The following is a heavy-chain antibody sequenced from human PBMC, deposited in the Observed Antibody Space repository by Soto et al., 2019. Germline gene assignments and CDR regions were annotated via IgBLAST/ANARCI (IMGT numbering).Heavy chain of an antibody. CDR1: GFTFDDYA. J-gene: IGHJ4*02. V-gene: IGHV3-9*01. Sequence: EVQLVESGGGLVQPGRSLRLSCAASGFTFDDYAMHWVRQAPGKGLEWVSGISWNSGSIGYADSVKGRFTISRDNAKNSLYLQLNILRAEDTALYYCAKDRGLVLSFDFDYWGQGTLVTVSS. CDR3: AKDRGLVLSFDFDY. CDR2: ISWNSGSI. D-gene: IGHD6-19*01.